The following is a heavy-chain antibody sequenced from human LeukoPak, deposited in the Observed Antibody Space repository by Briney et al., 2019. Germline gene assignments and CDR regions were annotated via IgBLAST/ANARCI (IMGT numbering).Heavy chain of an antibody. Sequence: PSETLSLTCTVSGGSISSGDYYWSWIRQPPGKGLEWIGYIYYSGSTYYNPSLKSRVTISVDTSKNQFSLKLSSVTAADTAVYYCARRGGGPSRNYYYMDVWGKGTTVTVSS. CDR3: ARRGGGPSRNYYYMDV. CDR2: IYYSGST. D-gene: IGHD4-23*01. J-gene: IGHJ6*03. CDR1: GGSISSGDYY. V-gene: IGHV4-30-4*08.